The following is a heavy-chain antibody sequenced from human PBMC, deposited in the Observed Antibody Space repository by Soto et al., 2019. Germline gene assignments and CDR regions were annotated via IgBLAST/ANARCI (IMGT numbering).Heavy chain of an antibody. Sequence: GGSLRLSCAASGFTFSSYAMSWVRQAPGKGLEWVSAISGSGGSTYYADSVKGRFTISRDNSKNTLYLQMNSLRAEDTAVYYCAKAPPLWFGELRRPFDYWGQGTLVTVSS. D-gene: IGHD3-10*01. CDR2: ISGSGGST. CDR3: AKAPPLWFGELRRPFDY. CDR1: GFTFSSYA. V-gene: IGHV3-23*01. J-gene: IGHJ4*02.